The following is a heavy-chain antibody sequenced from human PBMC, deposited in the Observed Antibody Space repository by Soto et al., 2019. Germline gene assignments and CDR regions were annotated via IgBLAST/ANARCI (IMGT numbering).Heavy chain of an antibody. CDR1: GFTFSSYG. CDR2: IWYDGSNK. J-gene: IGHJ4*02. V-gene: IGHV3-33*01. D-gene: IGHD2-21*02. CDR3: ARVTVATVVTPGEFDY. Sequence: QVQLVESGGGVVQPGRSLRLSCAASGFTFSSYGMHWVRQAPGKGLEWVAVIWYDGSNKYYADSVKGRFTISRDNSKNTLYLQMNSLRAEDTAVYYCARVTVATVVTPGEFDYWGQGTLVTVSS.